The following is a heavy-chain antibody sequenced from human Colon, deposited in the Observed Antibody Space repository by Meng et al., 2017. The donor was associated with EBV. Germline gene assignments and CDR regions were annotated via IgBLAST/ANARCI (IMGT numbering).Heavy chain of an antibody. Sequence: LPLRESGLGLVKPSETLSLTCTVSGGPISRTGTCGGWIRQPPGKDLEWIGSQCHADDTYYNPSLMGRVTISVDTSKNQVSLKLTSVTAADTSIYYCARHTFSGNPGGIDSWGQGILVTVSS. CDR2: QCHADDT. D-gene: IGHD4-23*01. CDR3: ARHTFSGNPGGIDS. CDR1: GGPISRTGTC. V-gene: IGHV4-39*01. J-gene: IGHJ4*02.